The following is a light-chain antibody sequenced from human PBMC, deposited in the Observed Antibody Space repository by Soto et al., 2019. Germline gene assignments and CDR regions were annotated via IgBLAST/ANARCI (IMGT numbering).Light chain of an antibody. V-gene: IGKV1-5*03. J-gene: IGKJ3*01. Sequence: DIQMTQSPSTLSASVGDRVTITCRASQSISSWLAWYQRKPGKAPKLLIYKASSLESGVPSRFSGSGSGTEFTLTISSLQPGDFATYYCQQYNSYSFTFGPGTKVDIK. CDR1: QSISSW. CDR2: KAS. CDR3: QQYNSYSFT.